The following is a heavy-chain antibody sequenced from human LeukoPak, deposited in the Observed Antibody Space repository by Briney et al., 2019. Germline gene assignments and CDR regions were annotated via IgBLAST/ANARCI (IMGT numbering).Heavy chain of an antibody. V-gene: IGHV3-21*01. D-gene: IGHD6-13*01. Sequence: GGSLRLSCAASGFTFSSHSMNWVRQAPGKGLEWVATISSGSRDIYYADSVKGRFTISRDNAKNSLYLQMNSLRAEDTAVYYCARVAAAGHYWGQGTLVTVSS. CDR1: GFTFSSHS. CDR3: ARVAAAGHY. J-gene: IGHJ4*02. CDR2: ISSGSRDI.